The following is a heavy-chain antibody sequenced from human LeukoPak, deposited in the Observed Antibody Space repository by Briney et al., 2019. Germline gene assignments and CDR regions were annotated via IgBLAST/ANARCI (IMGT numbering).Heavy chain of an antibody. J-gene: IGHJ4*02. V-gene: IGHV3-74*01. CDR3: ATKQWLAPPPDS. CDR1: GFTFSKYW. Sequence: GGSPRLSCAASGFTFSKYWMLWVRQAPGKGLESVSRINTYGTDTTYADSVKGRFTVSRDNADNTMFLQMNSVRDEDTAVYYCATKQWLAPPPDSWGQGTPVTVSS. CDR2: INTYGTDT. D-gene: IGHD6-19*01.